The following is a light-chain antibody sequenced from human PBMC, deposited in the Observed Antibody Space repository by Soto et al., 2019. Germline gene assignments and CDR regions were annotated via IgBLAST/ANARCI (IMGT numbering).Light chain of an antibody. Sequence: DIQMTQSPCTLSASVGDRVTITCRASQSISSWLAWYQQKPGKAPKLLIYHASSLETGVPSRFSGSGSGTEFTLTISSLQPDDFATYYCQHYNSYGTFGQGTKVDIK. J-gene: IGKJ1*01. V-gene: IGKV1-5*01. CDR3: QHYNSYGT. CDR2: HAS. CDR1: QSISSW.